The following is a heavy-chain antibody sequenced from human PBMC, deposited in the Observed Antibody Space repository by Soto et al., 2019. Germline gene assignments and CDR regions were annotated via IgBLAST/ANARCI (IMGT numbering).Heavy chain of an antibody. CDR1: GGPISSTNYY. D-gene: IGHD3-16*02. J-gene: IGHJ4*02. CDR2: IYYSGST. Sequence: LSVTCAVSGGPISSTNYYGGWIRQPPGKGLEWIGSIYYSGSTYYNPSLKSRVTMSIDTSKNQVSLQLTSVTAADTALYYCASPTGRYENRFFYCGPRTLVTVFS. CDR3: ASPTGRYENRFFY. V-gene: IGHV4-39*01.